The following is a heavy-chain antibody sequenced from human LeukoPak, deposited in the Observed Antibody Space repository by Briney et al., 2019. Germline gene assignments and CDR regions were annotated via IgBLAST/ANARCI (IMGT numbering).Heavy chain of an antibody. CDR2: MNPNSGNT. J-gene: IGHJ5*02. Sequence: ASGKVSCKASGYTFTTYDINWVRQATGQGLEWMGWMNPNSGNTGYAQKFQGRVAMTRSTSISTAYMELSSLRSEDTAVYYCARGLGYCSSTSCFDNWFDPWGQGTLVTVSS. D-gene: IGHD2-2*01. CDR1: GYTFTTYD. V-gene: IGHV1-8*01. CDR3: ARGLGYCSSTSCFDNWFDP.